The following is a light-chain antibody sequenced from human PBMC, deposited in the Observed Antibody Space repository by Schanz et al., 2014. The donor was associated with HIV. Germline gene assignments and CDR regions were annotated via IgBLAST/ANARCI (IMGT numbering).Light chain of an antibody. CDR3: QHYSGSLYT. CDR2: AAS. CDR1: QGISSY. J-gene: IGKJ2*01. V-gene: IGKV1-8*01. Sequence: AIRITQSPSSLSASTGDRVTITCRASQGISSYLAWYQQKPGKAPKLLIYAASTLQSGVPSRFSGSGSGTEFTLTISSLQPDDFATYYCQHYSGSLYTFGQGTKLEIK.